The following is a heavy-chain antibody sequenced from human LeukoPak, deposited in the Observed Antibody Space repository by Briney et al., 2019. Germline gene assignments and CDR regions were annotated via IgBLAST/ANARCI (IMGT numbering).Heavy chain of an antibody. CDR2: IYTSGST. CDR1: GGSISSGSYY. J-gene: IGHJ4*02. D-gene: IGHD2-21*02. V-gene: IGHV4-61*02. Sequence: PSETLSLTCTVSGGSISSGSYYWSWIRQPAGKGLEWIGRIYTSGSTNYNPSLKSRVTISVDTSKNQFSLKLSSVTAADTAVYYCAGSLAYCGGDCYSVIDYWGQGTLVTVSS. CDR3: AGSLAYCGGDCYSVIDY.